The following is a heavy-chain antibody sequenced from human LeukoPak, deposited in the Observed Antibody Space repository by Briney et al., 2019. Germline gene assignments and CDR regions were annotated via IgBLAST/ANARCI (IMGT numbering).Heavy chain of an antibody. Sequence: GGSLRLSCVASGFTFSSYSMKWVRQAPGKGLEWVSYISAGSSTIYYADSVKGRFTISRDNAKNSLYLQINSLRDEDMAVYYCARPGGTYSGFYAMDVWGQGTTVIVSS. J-gene: IGHJ6*02. CDR1: GFTFSSYS. V-gene: IGHV3-48*02. D-gene: IGHD1-26*01. CDR3: ARPGGTYSGFYAMDV. CDR2: ISAGSSTI.